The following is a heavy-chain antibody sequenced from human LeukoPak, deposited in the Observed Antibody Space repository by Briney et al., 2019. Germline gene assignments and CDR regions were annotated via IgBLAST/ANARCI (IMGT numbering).Heavy chain of an antibody. CDR3: ARDQDIVVVPAADVWFDP. CDR1: GFTFSSYG. CDR2: IWYDGSNK. Sequence: QPGRSLRLSCAASGFTFSSYGMHWVRQAPGKGLAWVAVIWYDGSNKYYADSVKGRFTISRDNSKNTLYLQMNSLRAEDTAVYYCARDQDIVVVPAADVWFDPWGQGTLVTVSS. J-gene: IGHJ5*02. D-gene: IGHD2-2*01. V-gene: IGHV3-33*01.